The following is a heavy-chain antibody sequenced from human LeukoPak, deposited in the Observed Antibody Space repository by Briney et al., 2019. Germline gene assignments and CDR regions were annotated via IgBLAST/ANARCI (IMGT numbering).Heavy chain of an antibody. CDR1: VDSSSSGYY. CDR3: ARRTVTTNADAFDI. Sequence: PSETPSLTCAVSVDSSSSGYYWGWIRQPPGKGLEWIGRIYHSGSTYYNPSLKSRVTISVDTSKNQFSLKLSSVTAADTAVYYCARRTVTTNADAFDIWGQGTMVTVSS. V-gene: IGHV4-38-2*01. D-gene: IGHD4-17*01. J-gene: IGHJ3*02. CDR2: IYHSGST.